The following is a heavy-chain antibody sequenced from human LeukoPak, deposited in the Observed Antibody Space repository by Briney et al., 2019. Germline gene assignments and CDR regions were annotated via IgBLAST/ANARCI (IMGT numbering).Heavy chain of an antibody. J-gene: IGHJ4*02. CDR1: GGSISSYY. D-gene: IGHD3-22*01. V-gene: IGHV4-4*07. Sequence: PSETLSLTCTVSGGSISSYYWSWIRQPAGKGLEGIGRIYTSGSTNYNPSLKSRVTMSVDTSKNQFSLKLSSVTAADTAVYYCARRVSGYASYYFDYWGQGTLVTVSS. CDR3: ARRVSGYASYYFDY. CDR2: IYTSGST.